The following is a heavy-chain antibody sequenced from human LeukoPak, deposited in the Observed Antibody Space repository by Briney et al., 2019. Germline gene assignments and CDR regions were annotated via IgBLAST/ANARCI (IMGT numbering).Heavy chain of an antibody. CDR2: LYSGGNT. Sequence: PGGSLRLSCAASGFTVSNNYMGWVRQAPGKGLEWVSVLYSGGNTYYADSVKGRFIISRDNSKNTLYLQVNSLRAEDTAVYYCATSPATGNIYFDLWGRGTLVTVSS. D-gene: IGHD1-1*01. V-gene: IGHV3-66*01. J-gene: IGHJ2*01. CDR3: ATSPATGNIYFDL. CDR1: GFTVSNNY.